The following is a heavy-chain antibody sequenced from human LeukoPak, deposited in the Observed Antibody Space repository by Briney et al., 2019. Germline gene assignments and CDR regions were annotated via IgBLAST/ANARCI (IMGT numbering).Heavy chain of an antibody. Sequence: GGSLRLSCAASGFTFSSYAMHWVRQAPGKGLEWVAVISYDGSNKYYADSVKGRFTISRDNSKNTLYLQMNSLRAEDTAVYYCAKGRGEKQWLVDAFDIWGQGTMVTVSS. CDR1: GFTFSSYA. CDR3: AKGRGEKQWLVDAFDI. CDR2: ISYDGSNK. D-gene: IGHD6-19*01. V-gene: IGHV3-30*04. J-gene: IGHJ3*02.